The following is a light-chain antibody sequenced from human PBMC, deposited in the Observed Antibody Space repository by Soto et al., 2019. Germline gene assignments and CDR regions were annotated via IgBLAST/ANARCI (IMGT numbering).Light chain of an antibody. V-gene: IGLV2-8*01. CDR2: EVN. CDR3: SSYAGINNLGG. Sequence: QSVLTQPPSASGSPGQSVTISCTGTSSDVGGYKYVSWYQQHPGKAPKLMIFEVNKRPSGVPDRFSGSKSGNTASLTVSGLQAEDEADYYCSSYAGINNLGGLGTGTKLTVL. J-gene: IGLJ1*01. CDR1: SSDVGGYKY.